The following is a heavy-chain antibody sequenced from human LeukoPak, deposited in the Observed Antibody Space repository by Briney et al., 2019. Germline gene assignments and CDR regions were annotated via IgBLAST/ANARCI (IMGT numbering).Heavy chain of an antibody. V-gene: IGHV4-34*01. Sequence: SETLSLTCAVYGGSFSGYYWSWIRQPPGKGLEWIGEINHSGSTNYNPSLKSRVTISVDTSKNQFSLKLSSVTAADTAVYYCARGMYDFWSGYYIDYWGQGTLVTASS. D-gene: IGHD3-3*01. CDR1: GGSFSGYY. J-gene: IGHJ4*02. CDR3: ARGMYDFWSGYYIDY. CDR2: INHSGST.